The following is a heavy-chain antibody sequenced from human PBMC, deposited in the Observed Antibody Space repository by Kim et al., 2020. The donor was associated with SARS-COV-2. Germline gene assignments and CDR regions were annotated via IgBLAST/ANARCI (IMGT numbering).Heavy chain of an antibody. CDR3: ARDVSGDGWASFDP. D-gene: IGHD6-19*01. CDR1: GFTVAYNH. CDR2: MYSGGTI. Sequence: GGSLRLSCAGSGFTVAYNHMSWVRQAPGKGLEWVAVMYSGGTIYYADSVKGRFTISRDSSKNTVFLEMNSLKVEDTAVYYCARDVSGDGWASFDPWGQGTLVTVSS. J-gene: IGHJ5*02. V-gene: IGHV3-66*01.